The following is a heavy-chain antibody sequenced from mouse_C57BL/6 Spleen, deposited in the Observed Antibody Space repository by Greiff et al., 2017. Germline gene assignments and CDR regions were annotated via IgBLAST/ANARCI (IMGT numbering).Heavy chain of an antibody. D-gene: IGHD1-1*01. CDR2: INPNYGTT. V-gene: IGHV1-39*01. CDR1: GYSFTDYN. Sequence: ESGPELVKPGASVKLSCKASGYSFTDYNMNWVKQSNGKSLEWIGVINPNYGTTSYNQKFKGKATLTVDQSYSTAYMQLNSLTSEDSAVYYCARNIIRYHYFDYWGQGTTLTVSS. J-gene: IGHJ2*01. CDR3: ARNIIRYHYFDY.